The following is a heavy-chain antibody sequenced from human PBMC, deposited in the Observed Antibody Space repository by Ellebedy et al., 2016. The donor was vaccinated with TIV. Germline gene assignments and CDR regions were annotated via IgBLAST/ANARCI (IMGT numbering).Heavy chain of an antibody. CDR1: GVTLSSYS. CDR3: AKLTSANSPFDY. D-gene: IGHD4-23*01. Sequence: GESLKISCAVSGVTLSSYSMSWVRQAPGKGLEWVSTITAGDDSSYYTDSVKGRFTISRDNSKNTLYLQMNSLRAEDTAVYYCAKLTSANSPFDYWGQGTLVTVSS. V-gene: IGHV3-23*01. J-gene: IGHJ4*02. CDR2: ITAGDDSS.